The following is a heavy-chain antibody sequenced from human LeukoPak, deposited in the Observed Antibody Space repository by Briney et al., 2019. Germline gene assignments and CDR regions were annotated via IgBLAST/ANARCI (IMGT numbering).Heavy chain of an antibody. CDR2: ISHGGTA. Sequence: SETLSLTCTVSGGSISSHIYYWGWIRQPPGTGLEWIGSISHGGTAYYKPSLKSRVTISVDTSNNQFSLKLSSVTAADTAVYYCAREGCSGTNCLYYFYYMDVWGKGTTVTVSS. CDR1: GGSISSHIYY. CDR3: AREGCSGTNCLYYFYYMDV. V-gene: IGHV4-39*07. J-gene: IGHJ6*03. D-gene: IGHD2-2*01.